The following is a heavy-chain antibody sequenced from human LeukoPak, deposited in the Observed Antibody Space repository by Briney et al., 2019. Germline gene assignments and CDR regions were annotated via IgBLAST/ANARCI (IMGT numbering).Heavy chain of an antibody. V-gene: IGHV3-7*01. CDR2: IKQDGSDK. J-gene: IGHJ3*02. D-gene: IGHD2-2*01. CDR3: ARDYCSSTGCHDVFDN. Sequence: GGSLRLSCAASGFTFSSYWMSWVRHTPGKGLEWVANIKQDGSDKYYVDSVKGRFTISRDNAKNSLYLQMNSLRAEDTAMYYCARDYCSSTGCHDVFDNWGQGTMVTVSS. CDR1: GFTFSSYW.